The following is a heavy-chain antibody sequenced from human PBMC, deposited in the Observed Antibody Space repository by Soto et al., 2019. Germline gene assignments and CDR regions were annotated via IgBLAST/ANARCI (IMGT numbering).Heavy chain of an antibody. Sequence: GASVKVSCKASGYTFTSYAMQWVRQAPGQRLEWMGWINAGNGNTKYSQKFQGRVTITSDTSASTDYMELSSLRSEDTAVYYCARDPGYSYGYNWGQGTLVTVSS. V-gene: IGHV1-3*01. D-gene: IGHD5-18*01. CDR1: GYTFTSYA. CDR2: INAGNGNT. J-gene: IGHJ4*02. CDR3: ARDPGYSYGYN.